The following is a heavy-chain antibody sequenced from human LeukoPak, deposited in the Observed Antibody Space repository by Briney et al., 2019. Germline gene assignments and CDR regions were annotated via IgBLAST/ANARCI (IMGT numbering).Heavy chain of an antibody. V-gene: IGHV3-23*01. Sequence: GGSLRLSCAASGVTFSRYAMSWVRQAPGKGLEWVSAISESGTGTYYADSVKGRFTISRDNSKNTLYLQLSSLRTEDTAVYYCATWTRPSNGLRSGWFDNWGQGTLVTVSS. J-gene: IGHJ4*02. CDR2: ISESGTGT. D-gene: IGHD6-19*01. CDR1: GVTFSRYA. CDR3: ATWTRPSNGLRSGWFDN.